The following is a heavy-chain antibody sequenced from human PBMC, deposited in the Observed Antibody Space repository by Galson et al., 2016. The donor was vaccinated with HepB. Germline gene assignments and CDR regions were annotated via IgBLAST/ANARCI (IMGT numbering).Heavy chain of an antibody. Sequence: SETLSLTCTVSGGSISSDYWSWIRQPPGKGLEWVGYIYYTGSTNYNPSLKSRVTMSVDTSKNQFSLMLSSVTAADTAVYYCAREDPVQWLAARGAFDFWGQGTLVIVSS. D-gene: IGHD6-19*01. CDR2: IYYTGST. CDR3: AREDPVQWLAARGAFDF. CDR1: GGSISSDY. V-gene: IGHV4-59*01. J-gene: IGHJ3*01.